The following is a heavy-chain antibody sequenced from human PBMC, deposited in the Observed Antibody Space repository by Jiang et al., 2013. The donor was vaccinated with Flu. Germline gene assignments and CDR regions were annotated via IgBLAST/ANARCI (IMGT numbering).Heavy chain of an antibody. CDR1: GFTFSDYY. CDR2: ISSSGSTI. Sequence: GFTFSDYYMSWIRQAPGKGLEWVSYISSSGSTIYYADSVKGRFTISRDNAKNSLYLQMNSLRAEDTAVYYCARDGVRKSREGYYGMDVWGQGTTVTVSS. CDR3: ARDGVRKSREGYYGMDV. J-gene: IGHJ6*02. V-gene: IGHV3-11*01.